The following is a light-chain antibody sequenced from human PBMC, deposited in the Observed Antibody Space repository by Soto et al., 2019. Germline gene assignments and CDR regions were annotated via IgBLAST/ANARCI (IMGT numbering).Light chain of an antibody. CDR1: SSNIGDNY. V-gene: IGLV1-47*01. CDR2: RND. CDR3: AAWDDSLSGVV. J-gene: IGLJ2*01. Sequence: QPVLTQPPSASGTPGQRVTISCSGSSSNIGDNYVYWYRQLPGTAPKLLIYRNDQRPSGVPDRFSGSKSGTSASLAISGLRSEDEADYSCAAWDDSLSGVVFGGGTKLTVL.